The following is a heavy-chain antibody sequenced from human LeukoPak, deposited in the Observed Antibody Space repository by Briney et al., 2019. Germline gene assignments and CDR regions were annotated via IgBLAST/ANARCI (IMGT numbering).Heavy chain of an antibody. CDR3: ASEYCSGGSCYYGY. CDR2: ISAYNGNT. V-gene: IGHV1-18*01. Sequence: GSVKVSCTASGYTFTSYGISWVRQAPGQGLEWMGWISAYNGNTNYAQKLQGRVTITTDTSTSTAYMEPRSLRSDDTAVYYCASEYCSGGSCYYGYWGQGTLVTVSS. CDR1: GYTFTSYG. J-gene: IGHJ4*02. D-gene: IGHD2-15*01.